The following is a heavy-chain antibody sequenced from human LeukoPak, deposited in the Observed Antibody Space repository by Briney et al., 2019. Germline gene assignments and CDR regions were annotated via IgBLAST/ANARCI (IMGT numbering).Heavy chain of an antibody. V-gene: IGHV4-4*02. CDR1: GDSISSSNW. CDR2: IYHNGNS. Sequence: SEILSLTCAVSGDSISSSNWWSWVRQSPGKGLEWIGQIYHNGNSHYNPSLKSRVTISLDKPRNQFSLKVNSVTAGDTAVYYCARWRGGYEAGFDYWGQGTQVIVSS. J-gene: IGHJ4*02. D-gene: IGHD5-12*01. CDR3: ARWRGGYEAGFDY.